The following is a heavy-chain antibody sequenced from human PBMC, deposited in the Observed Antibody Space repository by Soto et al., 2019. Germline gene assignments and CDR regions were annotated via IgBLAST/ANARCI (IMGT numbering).Heavy chain of an antibody. CDR2: IKQDGSEK. J-gene: IGHJ6*02. D-gene: IGHD3-3*01. CDR1: GFTFSSYW. V-gene: IGHV3-7*05. Sequence: EVQLVESGGGLVQPGGSLRLSCAASGFTFSSYWMSWVRQAPGKGLEWVANIKQDGSEKYYVDSVKGRFTISRDNAKNSLYLQMNGLRAEDTAMYYCARRFNDFWSRRRKYYYYGMDVWGQGTTVTVSS. CDR3: ARRFNDFWSRRRKYYYYGMDV.